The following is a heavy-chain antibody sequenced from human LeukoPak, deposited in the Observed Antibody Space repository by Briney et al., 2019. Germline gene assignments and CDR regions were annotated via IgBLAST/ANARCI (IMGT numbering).Heavy chain of an antibody. Sequence: SETLSLTCTVAGASISSYYWSWLRQPAGKGLEWIGRSYTSGNTNYNPSLKSRVTMSVDTSKNQFSLKLTSVTAADTAVYYCARGYSSSNRFDYWGQGTLVTVSS. D-gene: IGHD6-6*01. CDR2: SYTSGNT. CDR1: GASISSYY. J-gene: IGHJ4*02. V-gene: IGHV4-4*07. CDR3: ARGYSSSNRFDY.